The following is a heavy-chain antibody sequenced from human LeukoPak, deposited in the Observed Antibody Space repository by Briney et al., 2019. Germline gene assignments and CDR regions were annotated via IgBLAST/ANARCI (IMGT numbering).Heavy chain of an antibody. Sequence: ASVKVSCKASGYTFTSYYMHWVRQAPGQGLEWMGIINPSGGSTSYAQKLQGRVTMTTDTSTSTAYMELRSLRSDDTAVYYCARAEGIYDSSGYYVYYFDYWGQGTLVTVSS. D-gene: IGHD3-22*01. J-gene: IGHJ4*02. CDR3: ARAEGIYDSSGYYVYYFDY. CDR2: INPSGGST. CDR1: GYTFTSYY. V-gene: IGHV1-46*01.